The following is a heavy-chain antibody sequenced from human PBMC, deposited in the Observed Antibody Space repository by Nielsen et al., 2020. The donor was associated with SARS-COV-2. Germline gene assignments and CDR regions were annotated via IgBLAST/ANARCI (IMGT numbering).Heavy chain of an antibody. CDR2: IYYSGST. D-gene: IGHD5-18*01. CDR3: ARADTAMVRSYWYFDL. J-gene: IGHJ2*01. CDR1: GGSISSSSYY. Sequence: SETLSLTCTVSGGSISSSSYYWGWIRQPPGKGLEWIGSIYYSGSTYYNPSLKSRVTISVDTSKNQFSLKLSSVTAADTAVYYCARADTAMVRSYWYFDLWGRGTLVTVSS. V-gene: IGHV4-39*07.